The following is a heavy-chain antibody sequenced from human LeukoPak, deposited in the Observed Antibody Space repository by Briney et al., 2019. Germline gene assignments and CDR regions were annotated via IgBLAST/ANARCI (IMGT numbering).Heavy chain of an antibody. CDR3: ARDGRYCSSTSCSNAFDI. CDR2: ISAYNGNT. CDR1: GYTFTSYG. D-gene: IGHD2-2*01. J-gene: IGHJ3*02. Sequence: GASVKVSCKASGYTFTSYGISWVRQAPGQGLEWMGWISAYNGNTNYAQKLQGRVTMTTDTSTSTAYMELRSLRSDDTAVYYCARDGRYCSSTSCSNAFDIWGQGTMVTVSS. V-gene: IGHV1-18*01.